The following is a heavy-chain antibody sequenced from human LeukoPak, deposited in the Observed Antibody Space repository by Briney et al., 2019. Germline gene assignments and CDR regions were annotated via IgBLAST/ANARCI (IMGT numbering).Heavy chain of an antibody. J-gene: IGHJ5*02. D-gene: IGHD2-15*01. CDR2: IYTSGST. CDR1: GGSISSYY. Sequence: PSETLSLTCTVSGGSISSYYWSWIRQPAGRGLEWIGRIYTSGSTNYNPSLKSRVTMSVDTSKNQFSLKLSSVTAADTAVYYCARDVYCSGGSCYVRWFDPWGQGTLVTVSS. V-gene: IGHV4-4*07. CDR3: ARDVYCSGGSCYVRWFDP.